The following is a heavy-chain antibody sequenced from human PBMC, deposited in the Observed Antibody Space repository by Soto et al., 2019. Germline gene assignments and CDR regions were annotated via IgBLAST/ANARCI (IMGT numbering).Heavy chain of an antibody. J-gene: IGHJ5*02. CDR3: AKDAAAAGIGDWFDP. CDR1: GFTFSSYG. CDR2: ISYDGSNK. D-gene: IGHD6-13*01. Sequence: QVQLVESGGGVVQPGRSLRLSCAASGFTFSSYGMHWVRQAPGKGLEWVAVISYDGSNKYYADSVKGRFTISRDNSKNTLYLQMNSLRAEDTAVYYCAKDAAAAGIGDWFDPWGQGTLVTVSS. V-gene: IGHV3-30*18.